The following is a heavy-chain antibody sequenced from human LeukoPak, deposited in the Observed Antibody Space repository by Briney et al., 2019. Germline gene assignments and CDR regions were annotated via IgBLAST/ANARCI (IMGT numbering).Heavy chain of an antibody. Sequence: SETLSLTCTVSGGSISSSSYYWGWIRQPPGKGLEWIGSIYYSGSTYYNPSLKSRVTISVDTSKNQFSLKLSSVTAADTAVYYCARDRGKWELLVPLDYWGQGTLVTVSS. D-gene: IGHD1-26*01. V-gene: IGHV4-39*07. CDR1: GGSISSSSYY. CDR3: ARDRGKWELLVPLDY. J-gene: IGHJ4*02. CDR2: IYYSGST.